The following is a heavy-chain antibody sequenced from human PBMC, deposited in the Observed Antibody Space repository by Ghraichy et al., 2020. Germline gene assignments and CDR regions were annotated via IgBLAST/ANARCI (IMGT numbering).Heavy chain of an antibody. CDR3: AKDLGMDTAMVKSSDYGLDV. CDR1: GFTFSSFA. V-gene: IGHV3-30*18. CDR2: ISYDGRTK. D-gene: IGHD5-18*01. J-gene: IGHJ6*02. Sequence: GGSLRLSCAASGFTFSSFAMHWVRQAPGKGLEWVALISYDGRTKYYADSVKGRFSISRDNSKKTLYLEISTLRPEDTAMFYCAKDLGMDTAMVKSSDYGLDVGGRGTRFIVSS.